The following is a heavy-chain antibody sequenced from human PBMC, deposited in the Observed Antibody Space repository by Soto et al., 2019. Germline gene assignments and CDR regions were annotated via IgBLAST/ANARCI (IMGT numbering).Heavy chain of an antibody. J-gene: IGHJ4*02. CDR2: IWYDGSNK. CDR3: ARDSGQLLFDY. CDR1: GFTFSSYG. V-gene: IGHV3-33*01. Sequence: QVQLVESGGGVVQPGRSLRLSCAASGFTFSSYGMHWVRQAPGKGLEWVAVIWYDGSNKYYADSVKGRFTISRDNSKNTLYLQMNSLRAEDTAVYYCARDSGQLLFDYWGQGTLVTVSS. D-gene: IGHD1-1*01.